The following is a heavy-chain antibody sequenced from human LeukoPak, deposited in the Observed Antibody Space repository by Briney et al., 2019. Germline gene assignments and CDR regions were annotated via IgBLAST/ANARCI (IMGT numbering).Heavy chain of an antibody. CDR2: ISESEITI. Sequence: GGSLRLSCAASGFTFSSAAMSSVRQAPGRGLEWVSAISESEITIYYADSVKGRFTVSRDNSKNTLYLQMNSLRADDTALYYCAKEGPPSSGWPFDYWGRGTLVTVSS. J-gene: IGHJ4*02. CDR3: AKEGPPSSGWPFDY. V-gene: IGHV3-23*01. CDR1: GFTFSSAA. D-gene: IGHD6-19*01.